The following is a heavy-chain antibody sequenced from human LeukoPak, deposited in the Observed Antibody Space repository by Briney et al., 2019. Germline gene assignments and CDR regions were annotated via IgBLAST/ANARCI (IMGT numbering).Heavy chain of an antibody. Sequence: PSETLSLTCAVYGGSFSGYYWSWIRQPPGKGLEWIGEINHSGSTNYSPSLKSRVTISVDTSKNQFSLKLSSVTAADTAVYYCARGVRRYCSSTSCYAPHYYYYYMDVWGKGTTVTVSS. D-gene: IGHD2-2*01. J-gene: IGHJ6*03. CDR3: ARGVRRYCSSTSCYAPHYYYYYMDV. CDR2: INHSGST. V-gene: IGHV4-34*01. CDR1: GGSFSGYY.